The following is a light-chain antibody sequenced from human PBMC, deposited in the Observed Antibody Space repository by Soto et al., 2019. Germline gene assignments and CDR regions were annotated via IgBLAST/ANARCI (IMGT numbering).Light chain of an antibody. CDR3: QSYDSSLSGVV. V-gene: IGLV1-40*01. CDR2: GNF. Sequence: QSVLTQPPSVSGAPGQRVTISCAGGSSSIGAGYDVHWYQQLPGTAPKLLIYGNFNRPSGVPDRFSGSKSGTSASLAITGLQAVDEADYYYQSYDSSLSGVVFGGGTKLTVL. J-gene: IGLJ2*01. CDR1: SSSIGAGYD.